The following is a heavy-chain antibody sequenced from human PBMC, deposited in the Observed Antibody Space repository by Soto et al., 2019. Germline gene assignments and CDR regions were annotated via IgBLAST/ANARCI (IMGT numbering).Heavy chain of an antibody. CDR3: ASGGHLNY. Sequence: GGSLRLSCAASGLNFRNFWMSWVRQAPGKGLEWVANINEDGSEKNYEDSVKGRFTVSRDNAKDSLYLQMNNLRVDDTAVYYCASGGHLNYWAQGAQVTVSA. V-gene: IGHV3-7*01. CDR2: INEDGSEK. D-gene: IGHD3-10*01. J-gene: IGHJ4*02. CDR1: GLNFRNFW.